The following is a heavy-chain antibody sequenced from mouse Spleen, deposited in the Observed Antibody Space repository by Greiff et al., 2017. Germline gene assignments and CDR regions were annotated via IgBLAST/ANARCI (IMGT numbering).Heavy chain of an antibody. D-gene: IGHD2-12*01. J-gene: IGHJ3*01. CDR3: ARGGNSYYSSAWFAY. CDR1: GYTFTSYG. V-gene: IGHV1-81*01. Sequence: QVQLQQSGAELARPGASVKLSCKASGYTFTSYGISWVKQRTGQGLEWIGEIYPRSGNTYYNEKFKGKATLTADKSSSTAYMELRSLTSEDSAVYFCARGGNSYYSSAWFAYWGQGTLVTVSA. CDR2: IYPRSGNT.